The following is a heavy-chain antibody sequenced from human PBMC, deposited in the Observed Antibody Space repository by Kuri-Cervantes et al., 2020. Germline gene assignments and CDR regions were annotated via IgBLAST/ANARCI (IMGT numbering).Heavy chain of an antibody. CDR1: GFSLSTSGMC. CDR3: AHRGGNFWTGYSFDY. D-gene: IGHD4-23*01. CDR2: IDWDDDK. J-gene: IGHJ4*02. V-gene: IGHV2-70*12. Sequence: SGPTLVKPTQTLTLTCTFSGFSLSTSGMCVSWVRQPPGKALEWLALIDWDDDKYYSTSLKTRLTISKDTSKNQVVLTMTNMDPVDTGTYYCAHRGGNFWTGYSFDYWGQGTLVTVSS.